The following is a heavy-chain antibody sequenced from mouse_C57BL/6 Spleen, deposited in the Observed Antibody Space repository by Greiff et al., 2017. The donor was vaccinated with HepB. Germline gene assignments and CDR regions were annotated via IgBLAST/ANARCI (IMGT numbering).Heavy chain of an antibody. Sequence: VQLKESGGGLVKPGGSLKLPCAASGFTFSDYGMHWVRQAPEKGLEWVAYISSGSSTIYYADTVKGRFTISRDNAKNTLFLQMTSLRSEDTAMYYCASLNWDGAYWGQGTLVTVSA. CDR3: ASLNWDGAY. CDR2: ISSGSSTI. D-gene: IGHD4-1*01. J-gene: IGHJ3*01. CDR1: GFTFSDYG. V-gene: IGHV5-17*01.